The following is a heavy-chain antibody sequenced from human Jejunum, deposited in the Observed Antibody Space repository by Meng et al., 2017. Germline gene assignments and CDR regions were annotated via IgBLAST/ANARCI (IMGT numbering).Heavy chain of an antibody. CDR3: ARSKGRDTSGYYYHFDF. CDR1: GGSMNSYY. V-gene: IGHV4-4*07. Sequence: QLQLQEAGPGLVKPSETLSLTGTVSGGSMNSYYWSWVRQTAGKGLEWIGRIYSSGSTNYNPSLRSRVLISVDTSKNQFSLKMTSVTAADTATYFCARSKGRDTSGYYYHFDFWGPGTLVTVSS. D-gene: IGHD3-22*01. CDR2: IYSSGST. J-gene: IGHJ4*02.